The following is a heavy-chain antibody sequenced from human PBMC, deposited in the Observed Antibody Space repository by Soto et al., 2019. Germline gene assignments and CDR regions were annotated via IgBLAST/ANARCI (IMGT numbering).Heavy chain of an antibody. D-gene: IGHD6-13*01. CDR3: ARDISPQLKQQLVTGAFDY. V-gene: IGHV4-59*01. J-gene: IGHJ4*02. Sequence: PSETLSLTCTVSGGSISSYYWSRIRQPPGKGLEWIGYIYYSGSTNYNPSLKSRVTISVDTSKNQFSLKLSSVTAADTAVYYCARDISPQLKQQLVTGAFDYWGQGTLVTVSS. CDR2: IYYSGST. CDR1: GGSISSYY.